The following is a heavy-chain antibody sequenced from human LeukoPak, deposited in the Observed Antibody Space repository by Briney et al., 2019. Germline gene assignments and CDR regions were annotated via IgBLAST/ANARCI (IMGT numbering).Heavy chain of an antibody. V-gene: IGHV3-15*01. CDR1: GFTFSHAW. D-gene: IGHD2-2*01. Sequence: GGSLRLSCAASGFTFSHAWMSWVRQAPGKGLEWVGRIKSKTDGGTTDYAAPVKGRFTISRDDSKNTLCLQMNSLKTEDTAVYYCSVHQYYYYGMDVWGQGTTVTVSS. CDR3: SVHQYYYYGMDV. J-gene: IGHJ6*02. CDR2: IKSKTDGGTT.